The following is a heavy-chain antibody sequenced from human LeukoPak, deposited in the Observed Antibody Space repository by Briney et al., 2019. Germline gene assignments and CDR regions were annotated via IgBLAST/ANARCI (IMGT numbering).Heavy chain of an antibody. CDR1: GYSFTSYW. V-gene: IGHV5-51*01. CDR3: ARLRIAVAGTQEFDY. Sequence: GESLKISCKGSGYSFTSYWIGWVRQMPGKGLEWMGIIYPGDSDTRYSPSFQGQVTISADKSISTAYLQWSSLKASDTAVYYCARLRIAVAGTQEFDYWGQGTLVTVSS. D-gene: IGHD6-19*01. J-gene: IGHJ4*02. CDR2: IYPGDSDT.